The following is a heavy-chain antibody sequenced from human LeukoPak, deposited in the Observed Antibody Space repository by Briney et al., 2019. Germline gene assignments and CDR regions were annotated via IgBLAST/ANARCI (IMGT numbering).Heavy chain of an antibody. J-gene: IGHJ3*02. CDR1: GFTFNSYW. Sequence: GGSLRLSCAASGFTFNSYWLHWVRQAPGKGLVWVSRINSDGSDTIYADSVKGRFTISRDNAKSTVYLQMNSLKAEDTAVYYCARGGYHHGFDIWGQGTMVTVSS. CDR3: ARGGYHHGFDI. D-gene: IGHD2-15*01. V-gene: IGHV3-74*01. CDR2: INSDGSDT.